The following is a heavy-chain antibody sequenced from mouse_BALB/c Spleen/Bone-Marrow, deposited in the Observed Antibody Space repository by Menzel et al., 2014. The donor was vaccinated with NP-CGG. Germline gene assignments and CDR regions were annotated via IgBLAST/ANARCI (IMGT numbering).Heavy chain of an antibody. CDR3: TRENYGFAN. Sequence: VHVKQSGAELVKPGASVKLSCKASGYTFTSYYMYWVKQRPGQGLEWIGEINPSNGGTNFNEKFKSKATLTVDKSSSTAYMQLSSLTSEDSAVYYCTRENYGFANWGQGTLVTVSA. D-gene: IGHD1-1*02. J-gene: IGHJ3*01. V-gene: IGHV1S81*02. CDR2: INPSNGGT. CDR1: GYTFTSYY.